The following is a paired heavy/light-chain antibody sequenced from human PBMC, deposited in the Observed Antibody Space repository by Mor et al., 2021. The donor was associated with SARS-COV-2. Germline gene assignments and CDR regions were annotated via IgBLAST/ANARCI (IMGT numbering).Light chain of an antibody. V-gene: IGKV1-5*03. Sequence: DIQMTQSPSTLSASVGDRVTITCRASQSISSWLAWYQQQPGKAPTLLIYKASSLQSGVPSRFSGSGSGTEFTLTISSLQPGDFATYYCQQYSSYSPWTFGQGTKVEIK. CDR2: KAS. CDR3: QQYSSYSPWT. J-gene: IGKJ1*01. CDR1: QSISSW.
Heavy chain of an antibody. CDR3: AKDGHWGRYSDS. D-gene: IGHD7-27*01. CDR1: GFTFRTSA. V-gene: IGHV3-23*01. J-gene: IGHJ4*02. CDR2: IRGSAHIT. Sequence: EVQLLESGGGLVQPGGSLRLSCAASGFTFRTSAMSWVRQAPGKGLEWVSDIRGSAHITDYADSVKGRFTISRDNSRNTLYLQMSSLRAEDTAVYYCAKDGHWGRYSDSWGQGTLVTVSS.